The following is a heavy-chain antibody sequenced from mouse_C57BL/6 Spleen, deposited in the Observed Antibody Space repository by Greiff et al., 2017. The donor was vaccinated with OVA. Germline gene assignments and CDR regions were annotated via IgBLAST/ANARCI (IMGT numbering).Heavy chain of an antibody. J-gene: IGHJ4*01. CDR3: ARGGVYYSNYYAMDY. Sequence: VQLQQPGTELVKPGASVKLSCKASGYTFTSYWMHWVKQRPGQGLEWIGNINPSNGGTNYNEKFKSKATLTVDKSSSTAYMQLSSLTSEDSAVYYCARGGVYYSNYYAMDYWGQGTSVTVSS. CDR1: GYTFTSYW. D-gene: IGHD2-5*01. CDR2: INPSNGGT. V-gene: IGHV1-53*01.